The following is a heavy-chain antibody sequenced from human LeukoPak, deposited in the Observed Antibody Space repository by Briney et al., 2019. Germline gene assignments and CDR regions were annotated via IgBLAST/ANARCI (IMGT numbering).Heavy chain of an antibody. D-gene: IGHD6-13*01. CDR2: IYHSGST. J-gene: IGHJ4*02. V-gene: IGHV4-38-2*02. Sequence: SETLSLTCTVSGYSISSGYYWGWIRQPPGKGLEWIGSIYHSGSTCYNPSLKSRVTISVDTSKNQFSLKLSSVTAADTAVYYCARTGIAAAGVFDYWGQGTLVTVSS. CDR3: ARTGIAAAGVFDY. CDR1: GYSISSGYY.